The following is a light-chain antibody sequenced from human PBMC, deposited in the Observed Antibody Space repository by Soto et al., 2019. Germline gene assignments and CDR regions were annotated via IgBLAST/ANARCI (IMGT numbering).Light chain of an antibody. CDR3: RAYDSRRSGSNVV. V-gene: IGLV1-40*01. Sequence: QSVLTQPPSVSGAPGQRVTISCTGSSSNIGAGYDVHWYQQLPGTAPKLLIYGNSNRPSGVPDRFSGSKSGTSASLAITGLQAEDEADYYCRAYDSRRSGSNVVFGGGTQLTVL. J-gene: IGLJ2*01. CDR2: GNS. CDR1: SSNIGAGYD.